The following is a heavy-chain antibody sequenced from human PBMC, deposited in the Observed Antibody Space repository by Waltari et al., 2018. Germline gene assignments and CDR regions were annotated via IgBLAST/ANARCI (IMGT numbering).Heavy chain of an antibody. CDR1: GYNFNNYH. D-gene: IGHD6-13*01. V-gene: IGHV1-2*02. J-gene: IGHJ4*02. Sequence: QVQLVQSGAEVKKPGASVKVSCKASGYNFNNYHIYWVRQAPGQGLEWMGWVNPHSRGTSYSQKFQGRVTMTSDTAITTAYMELTWLRSDDTAIYYCAILGGLAAAGDFDHWGQGTLVIVSS. CDR3: AILGGLAAAGDFDH. CDR2: VNPHSRGT.